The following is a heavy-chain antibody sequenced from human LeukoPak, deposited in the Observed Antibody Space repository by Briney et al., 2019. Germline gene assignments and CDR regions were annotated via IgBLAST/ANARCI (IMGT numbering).Heavy chain of an antibody. CDR1: GGSISSSSYY. Sequence: SETLSLTCTVSGGSISSSSYYWGWIRQPPGKGLEWIGSIYYSGSTYYNPSLKSRVTISVDTSKNQFPLKLSSVTAADTAVYYCARDYYGSGSYWDYFDYWGQGTLVTVSS. J-gene: IGHJ4*02. CDR2: IYYSGST. D-gene: IGHD3-10*01. V-gene: IGHV4-39*06. CDR3: ARDYYGSGSYWDYFDY.